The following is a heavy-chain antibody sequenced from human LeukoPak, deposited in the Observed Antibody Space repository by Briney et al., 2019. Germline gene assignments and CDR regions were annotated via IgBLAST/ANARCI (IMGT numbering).Heavy chain of an antibody. V-gene: IGHV1-18*01. J-gene: IGHJ5*02. CDR3: ARTPRGLPSFNWFDP. CDR1: GYTFTSYG. CDR2: ISPYNGNT. Sequence: ASVKVSCKASGYTFTSYGINWVRQAPGQGLEWVGWISPYNGNTNSAQKLQGGVTMTTDTSTTTAYMELRSLRSDDTAVYYCARTPRGLPSFNWFDPWGQGTLVTVSS. D-gene: IGHD3-10*01.